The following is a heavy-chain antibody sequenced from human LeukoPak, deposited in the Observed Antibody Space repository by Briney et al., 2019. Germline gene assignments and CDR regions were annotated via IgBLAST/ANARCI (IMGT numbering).Heavy chain of an antibody. CDR1: GFTVSSNS. J-gene: IGHJ6*03. D-gene: IGHD7-27*01. CDR3: ARPQLGMGYSYYMDV. Sequence: GGSLRLSCTVSGFTVSSNSMSWVRQAPGKGLEWVSFIYSDNTHYSDSVKGRFTISRDNSKNTLYLQMNSLRAEDTAVYYCARPQLGMGYSYYMDVWGKGTTVTVSS. CDR2: IYSDNT. V-gene: IGHV3-53*01.